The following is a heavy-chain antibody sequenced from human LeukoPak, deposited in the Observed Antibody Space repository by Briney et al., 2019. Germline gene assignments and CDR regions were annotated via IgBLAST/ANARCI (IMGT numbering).Heavy chain of an antibody. CDR3: ARDRVRGNSNPFFDY. V-gene: IGHV4-30-4*01. J-gene: IGHJ4*02. CDR2: IYYSGST. Sequence: PSETLSLTCTVSGGSISSGDYYWSWIRQPPGKGLEWIGHIYYSGSTYYNPSLKSRVTISVDTSKNQFSLKLSSVTAADTAVYYCARDRVRGNSNPFFDYWGQGTLVTVSS. CDR1: GGSISSGDYY. D-gene: IGHD4-11*01.